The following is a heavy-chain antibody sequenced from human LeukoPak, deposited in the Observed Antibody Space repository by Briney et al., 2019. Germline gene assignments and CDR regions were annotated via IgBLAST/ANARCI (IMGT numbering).Heavy chain of an antibody. V-gene: IGHV3-7*01. Sequence: GGSLRLSCVASGFTFSSYWMSWVRQATGEGLEWVANIKQDGSEKYYVDSVKGRFTISRDNAKNSLFLQMNSLRAEDTAVYYCASTDFWSGYPSLDYWGQGTLVTVSS. CDR1: GFTFSSYW. J-gene: IGHJ4*02. CDR2: IKQDGSEK. D-gene: IGHD3-3*01. CDR3: ASTDFWSGYPSLDY.